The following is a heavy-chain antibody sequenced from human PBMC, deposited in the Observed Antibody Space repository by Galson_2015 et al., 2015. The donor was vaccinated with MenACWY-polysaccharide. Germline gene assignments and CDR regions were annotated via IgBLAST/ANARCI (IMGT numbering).Heavy chain of an antibody. V-gene: IGHV1-3*01. J-gene: IGHJ6*03. Sequence: SVKVSCKASGYTFTSYGMNWVRQAPGQRLEWMGWINAGNGNTKYSRKFQGRVTITRDTSASTAYMELSSLRSEDTAVYYCARVSSLGDCSGGSCFCNSGGYYYYMDVWGKGTTVTVSS. CDR1: GYTFTSYG. CDR3: ARVSSLGDCSGGSCFCNSGGYYYYMDV. CDR2: INAGNGNT. D-gene: IGHD2-15*01.